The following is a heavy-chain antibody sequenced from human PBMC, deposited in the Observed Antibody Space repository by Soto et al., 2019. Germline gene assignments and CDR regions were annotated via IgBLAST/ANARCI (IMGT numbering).Heavy chain of an antibody. Sequence: QVQLQESGPGLVKPSETLSLTCTVSGGSISSYYWSWIRQPPGKGLEWIGYIYYSGSTNYNPSLKSRVTISVDTSKNQFSLKLSSVTAADTAVYYCARRKEDAFDPWGQGTLVTVSS. CDR1: GGSISSYY. V-gene: IGHV4-59*08. CDR2: IYYSGST. CDR3: ARRKEDAFDP. J-gene: IGHJ5*02.